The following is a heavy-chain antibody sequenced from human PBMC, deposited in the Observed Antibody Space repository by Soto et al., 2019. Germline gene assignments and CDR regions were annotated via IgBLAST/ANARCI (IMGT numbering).Heavy chain of an antibody. D-gene: IGHD3-3*01. CDR2: IYHSGST. CDR3: ARGRYDFWSGYYPYNWFDP. CDR1: GGSISSGGYS. J-gene: IGHJ5*02. V-gene: IGHV4-30-2*01. Sequence: SETLSLTCAVSGGSISSGGYSWSWIRQPPGKGLEWIGYIYHSGSTYYNPSLKSRVTISVDRSKNQFSLKLSSVTAADTAVYYWARGRYDFWSGYYPYNWFDPWGQGTPVTGSS.